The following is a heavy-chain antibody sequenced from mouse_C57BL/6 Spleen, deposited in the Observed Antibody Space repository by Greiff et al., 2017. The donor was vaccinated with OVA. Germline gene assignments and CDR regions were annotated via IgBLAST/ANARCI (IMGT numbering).Heavy chain of an antibody. CDR3: ARGGAEYFDY. Sequence: QVQLKQSGAELVKPGASVKLSCKASGYTFTSYWMQWVKQRPGQGLEWIGEIDPSDSYTNYNQKFKGKATLTVDTSSSTAYMQLSSLTSEDSAVYYCARGGAEYFDYWGQGTTLTVSS. J-gene: IGHJ2*01. CDR1: GYTFTSYW. V-gene: IGHV1-50*01. D-gene: IGHD3-3*01. CDR2: IDPSDSYT.